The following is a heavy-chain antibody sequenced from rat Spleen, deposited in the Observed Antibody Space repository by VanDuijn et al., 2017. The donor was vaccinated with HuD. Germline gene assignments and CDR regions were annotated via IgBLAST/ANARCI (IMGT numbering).Heavy chain of an antibody. D-gene: IGHD4-2*01. Sequence: VQVVESGGGLVQPKESLRISCATSGFTFSDAAMYWVRQAPGKGLDWVARIRAKANNYATYYADSVKGRFTVSREDSKSVVYLQMDNLKTEDTAMYYCTTVVGDSYWYFDFWGPGTMVTVSS. CDR1: GFTFSDAA. CDR2: IRAKANNYAT. V-gene: IGHV10-5*01. J-gene: IGHJ1*01. CDR3: TTVVGDSYWYFDF.